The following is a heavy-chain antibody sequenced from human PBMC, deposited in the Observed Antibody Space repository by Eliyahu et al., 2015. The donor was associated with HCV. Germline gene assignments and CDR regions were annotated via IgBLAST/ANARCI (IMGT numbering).Heavy chain of an antibody. J-gene: IGHJ5*02. Sequence: EVQLVESGGGLVQPGGSLRLXSCAASGFTFTAYWMHWVRQVPGKGVLCGSRVNGDGSGAAYADSVKGRFTISRDNAQNTVFLQMNSLTVEDTAIYYCVRDYRDSNGPSFDPWGQGTLVTVSS. CDR3: VRDYRDSNGPSFDP. CDR2: VNGDGSGA. D-gene: IGHD5-24*01. V-gene: IGHV3-74*01. CDR1: GFTFTAYW.